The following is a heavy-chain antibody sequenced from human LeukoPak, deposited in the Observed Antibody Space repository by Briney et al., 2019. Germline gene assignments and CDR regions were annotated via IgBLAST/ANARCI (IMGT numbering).Heavy chain of an antibody. CDR1: GGSFSGYY. V-gene: IGHV4-34*01. CDR2: INHSGST. D-gene: IGHD3-10*01. Sequence: SSETLSLTCAVSGGSFSGYYWSWIRQPPGKGLEWIGEINHSGSTNYNSSLKSRVTISVDTSKNQFSLKLSSVTAADTAVYYCARERRPYYYGSGSYRAFDIWGQGTMVTVSS. CDR3: ARERRPYYYGSGSYRAFDI. J-gene: IGHJ3*02.